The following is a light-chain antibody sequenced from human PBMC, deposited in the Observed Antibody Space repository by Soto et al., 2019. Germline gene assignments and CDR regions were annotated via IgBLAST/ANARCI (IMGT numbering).Light chain of an antibody. V-gene: IGKV1-39*01. CDR3: QQGYSTPLT. CDR1: QSISSY. J-gene: IGKJ4*01. Sequence: DIQMTQSPSSLSASVGDRVTITCRASQSISSYLNWYQQKPGKAPKLLIYAASSLQSGVPSRLSGSGSGTDFTLTISSLQPEDVAHYYCQQGYSTPLTFGGGTKVEIK. CDR2: AAS.